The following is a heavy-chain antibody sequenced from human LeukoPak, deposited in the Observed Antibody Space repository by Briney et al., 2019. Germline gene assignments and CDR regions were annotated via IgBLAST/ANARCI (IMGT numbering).Heavy chain of an antibody. J-gene: IGHJ4*02. V-gene: IGHV3-30*18. Sequence: GGSLRLSCAASGFTFSSYGMHWVRQAPGKGLEWVAVISYDGSNKYYADSVKGRFTISRDNSKNTLYLQMNSLRAEDTAVYYCAKEGWRRSSSWNEYYFDYWGQGTLVTVS. D-gene: IGHD6-13*01. CDR3: AKEGWRRSSSWNEYYFDY. CDR1: GFTFSSYG. CDR2: ISYDGSNK.